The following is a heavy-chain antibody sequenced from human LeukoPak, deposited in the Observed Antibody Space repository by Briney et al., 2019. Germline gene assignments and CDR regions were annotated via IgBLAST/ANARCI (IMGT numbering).Heavy chain of an antibody. Sequence: GGSLRLSCAASGFSFSAYAMNWVRQAPGKGLEWVSAISGSDDSTYYAESVKGRFTISRDNSKNTLYLQMNSLKTEDTAVYYCTTGGFLEWFLGGYYLDYWGQGTLVTVSS. J-gene: IGHJ4*02. V-gene: IGHV3-23*01. CDR1: GFSFSAYA. CDR2: ISGSDDST. D-gene: IGHD3-3*01. CDR3: TTGGFLEWFLGGYYLDY.